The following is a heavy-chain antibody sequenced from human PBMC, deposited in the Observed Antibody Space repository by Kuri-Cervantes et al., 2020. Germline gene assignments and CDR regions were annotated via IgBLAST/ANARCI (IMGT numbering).Heavy chain of an antibody. Sequence: SVKVSCKASGFTFTSSAVQWVRQARGQRLEWIGWIVVGSGNTNYAQKFQERVTITRDMSTSTAYMELSSLRSEDTAVYYCARGPMVGPRARQYFDWLLTTHYYYGMDVWGQGTTVTVSS. D-gene: IGHD3-9*01. CDR1: GFTFTSSA. CDR2: IVVGSGNT. J-gene: IGHJ6*02. V-gene: IGHV1-58*01. CDR3: ARGPMVGPRARQYFDWLLTTHYYYGMDV.